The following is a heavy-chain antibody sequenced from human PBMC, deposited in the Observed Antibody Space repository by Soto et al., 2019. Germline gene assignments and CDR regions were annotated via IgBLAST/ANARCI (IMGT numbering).Heavy chain of an antibody. D-gene: IGHD5-18*01. CDR3: AKGRGYSYGYERGNWFDP. CDR2: ISGSGGST. V-gene: IGHV3-23*01. J-gene: IGHJ5*02. Sequence: GGSLRLSCAASGFTFSSYAMSWVRQAPGKGLEWVSAISGSGGSTYYADSVKGRFTISRDNSKNTLYLQMNSLRAEDTAVYYCAKGRGYSYGYERGNWFDPWGQGTLVTVSS. CDR1: GFTFSSYA.